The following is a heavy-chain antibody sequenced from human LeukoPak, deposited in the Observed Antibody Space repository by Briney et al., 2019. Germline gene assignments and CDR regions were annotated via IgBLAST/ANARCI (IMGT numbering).Heavy chain of an antibody. V-gene: IGHV4-59*01. CDR3: ARDPYSSGWRNWFDP. CDR2: IYYSGST. Sequence: PSETLSLTCTVSGGSISSYYWSWIRQPPGKGLEWIGYIYYSGSTNYNPSLKSRVTISVDTSKNQFSLKLSSVTAADTAVYYCARDPYSSGWRNWFDPWGQGTLVIVSS. D-gene: IGHD6-19*01. CDR1: GGSISSYY. J-gene: IGHJ5*02.